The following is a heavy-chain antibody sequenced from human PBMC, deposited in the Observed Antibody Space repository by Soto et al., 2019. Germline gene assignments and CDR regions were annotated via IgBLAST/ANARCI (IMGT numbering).Heavy chain of an antibody. CDR2: IIPILGIA. CDR1: GVTFSSYT. CDR3: ARGGSYSGYDY. Sequence: QVQLVQSGAEVKKPGSSVKVSCKASGVTFSSYTISWVRQAPGQGLEWMGRIIPILGIANYAQKFQDRVTITADNSTSTAYMELSSLRSEDTAVYYCARGGSYSGYDYWGQGTLVTVSS. D-gene: IGHD5-12*01. J-gene: IGHJ4*02. V-gene: IGHV1-69*02.